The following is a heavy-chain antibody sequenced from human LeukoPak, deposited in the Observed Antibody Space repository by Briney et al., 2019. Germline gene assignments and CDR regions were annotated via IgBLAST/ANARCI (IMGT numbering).Heavy chain of an antibody. Sequence: SQTLSLTCTVSGGSISSGDYYWSWIRQPPGKGLEWIGYIYYSGSTYYNPSLKSRVTISVDTSKNQFSLKLSSVTAADTAVYYCARTSRLLWFGELLPPYFDHWGQGTLVTVSS. CDR1: GGSISSGDYY. D-gene: IGHD3-10*01. CDR3: ARTSRLLWFGELLPPYFDH. J-gene: IGHJ4*02. CDR2: IYYSGST. V-gene: IGHV4-30-4*01.